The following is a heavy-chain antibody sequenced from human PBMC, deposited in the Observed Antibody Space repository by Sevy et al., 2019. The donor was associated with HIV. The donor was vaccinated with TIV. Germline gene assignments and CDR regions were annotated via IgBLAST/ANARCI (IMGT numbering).Heavy chain of an antibody. V-gene: IGHV3-53*01. CDR3: ARLNVYYYDDDGYYTTGNAFDI. CDR2: IYSGDKT. Sequence: GGSLRLSCAASGFSVSDTYTSWVRQAPGKGLEWVSVIYSGDKTYHADSVKGRFTISRDSSKNTIYLQLNSLRTEDTAVYYCARLNVYYYDDDGYYTTGNAFDIWGQGTMVTVSS. CDR1: GFSVSDTY. J-gene: IGHJ3*02. D-gene: IGHD3-22*01.